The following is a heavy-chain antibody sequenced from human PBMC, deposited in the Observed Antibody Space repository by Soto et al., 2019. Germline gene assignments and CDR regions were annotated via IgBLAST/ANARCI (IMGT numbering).Heavy chain of an antibody. CDR1: GGAIDSDGYY. Sequence: SETLSLTCNVSGGAIDSDGYYWCWIRQHPGKGLEWIGYIYYSGSTYYNPSLKSRVPISIDTSKNQFFLELISVTAADTAVYYCARVGTSYARRGLDVWGQGTTVTVSS. J-gene: IGHJ6*02. V-gene: IGHV4-31*03. CDR3: ARVGTSYARRGLDV. D-gene: IGHD7-27*01. CDR2: IYYSGST.